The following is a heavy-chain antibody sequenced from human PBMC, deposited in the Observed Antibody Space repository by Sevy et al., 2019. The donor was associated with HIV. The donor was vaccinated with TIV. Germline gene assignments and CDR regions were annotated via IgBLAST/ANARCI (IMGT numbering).Heavy chain of an antibody. V-gene: IGHV3-48*02. CDR2: ISSSSSTI. D-gene: IGHD3-22*01. Sequence: LSLTCAASGFTFSSYSMNWVRQAPGKGLEWVSYISSSSSTIYYADSVKGRFTISRDNAKNSLYLQMNSPRDEDTAVYYCARDEDYYDSSGYYHYYFDYWGQGTLVTVSS. J-gene: IGHJ4*02. CDR3: ARDEDYYDSSGYYHYYFDY. CDR1: GFTFSSYS.